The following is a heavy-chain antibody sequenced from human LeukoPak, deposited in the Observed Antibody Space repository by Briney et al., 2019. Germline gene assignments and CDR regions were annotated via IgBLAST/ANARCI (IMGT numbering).Heavy chain of an antibody. Sequence: ASVKVSCKASGYTFTGYYMHWVRQAPGQGLEWMGWINPNSGGTNYAQKFQGRVTMTRDTPISTAYMELSRLRSDDTAVYYCARRRSITMIVVVDNWFDPWGQGTLVTVSS. D-gene: IGHD3-22*01. J-gene: IGHJ5*02. CDR2: INPNSGGT. CDR1: GYTFTGYY. V-gene: IGHV1-2*02. CDR3: ARRRSITMIVVVDNWFDP.